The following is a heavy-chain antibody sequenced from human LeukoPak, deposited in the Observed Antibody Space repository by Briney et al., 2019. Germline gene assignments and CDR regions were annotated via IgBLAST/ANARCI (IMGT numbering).Heavy chain of an antibody. V-gene: IGHV3-23*01. CDR2: ISGSGGST. J-gene: IGHJ4*02. D-gene: IGHD3-3*01. CDR1: GFTFSNYA. Sequence: QPGGSLRLSCAASGFTFSNYAMTWVRQAPGKGLEWVSAISGSGGSTYYADSVKGRFTISRDNSKNTLYLQMNSLRAEDTAVYYCAKDPLFWSGYYTKGYWGQGTLVTVPS. CDR3: AKDPLFWSGYYTKGY.